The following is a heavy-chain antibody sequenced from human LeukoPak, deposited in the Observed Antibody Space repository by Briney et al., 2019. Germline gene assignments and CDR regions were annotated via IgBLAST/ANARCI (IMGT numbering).Heavy chain of an antibody. CDR1: GFSFSDYG. Sequence: GGSLRLSCAASGFSFSDYGMHWVRQAPGKGLEWVAFIQYGGSNQFYADSVKGRFTISRDNGKNTLYLQMNSLGAEDTAVYYCAKDQAGAWGQGTRVTVSS. V-gene: IGHV3-30*02. J-gene: IGHJ5*02. CDR2: IQYGGSNQ. D-gene: IGHD1-26*01. CDR3: AKDQAGA.